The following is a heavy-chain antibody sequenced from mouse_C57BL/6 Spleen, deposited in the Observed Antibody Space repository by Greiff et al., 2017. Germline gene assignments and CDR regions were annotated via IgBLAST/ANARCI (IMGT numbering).Heavy chain of an antibody. Sequence: QVTLNVSGPGILQPSQTLSLTCSFSGFSLSTFGMGVGWIRQPSGKGLEWLAHIWWDDDKYYNPALKSRLTISKDTSKNQVFLKIANVDTADTATYYCARMDYYGSSSAWFAYWGQGTLVTVSA. CDR2: IWWDDDK. D-gene: IGHD1-1*01. CDR3: ARMDYYGSSSAWFAY. V-gene: IGHV8-8*01. CDR1: GFSLSTFGMG. J-gene: IGHJ3*01.